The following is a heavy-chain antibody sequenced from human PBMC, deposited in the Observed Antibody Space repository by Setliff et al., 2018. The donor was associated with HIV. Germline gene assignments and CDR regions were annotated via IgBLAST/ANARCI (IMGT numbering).Heavy chain of an antibody. V-gene: IGHV1-45*02. Sequence: SVKVSCKASGYTFTDHYLHWVRQAPGQALEWMGWFTPFNDNTNYAQKYRGRISITRDRSMSTAYMELSSLRSEDTGMYYCARSSRANEAFDVWGQGTMVTVPS. CDR3: ARSSRANEAFDV. CDR2: FTPFNDNT. J-gene: IGHJ3*01. CDR1: GYTFTDHY.